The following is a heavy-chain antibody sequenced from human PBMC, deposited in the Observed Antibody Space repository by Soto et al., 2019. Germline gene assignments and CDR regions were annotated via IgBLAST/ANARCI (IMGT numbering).Heavy chain of an antibody. V-gene: IGHV1-18*01. Sequence: QAQLAQSGAEVKKPGASVNISCKASGYTVTNSGFIGVRQAPGHGLEWVGWISPYSGKTEYAQKLQGRVTMTTDKPTSTAYMELRSLRSDDTAVYYCARDIYGGNCCDALDIWGQGTTVTVSS. CDR1: GYTVTNSG. CDR2: ISPYSGKT. J-gene: IGHJ3*02. CDR3: ARDIYGGNCCDALDI. D-gene: IGHD2-15*01.